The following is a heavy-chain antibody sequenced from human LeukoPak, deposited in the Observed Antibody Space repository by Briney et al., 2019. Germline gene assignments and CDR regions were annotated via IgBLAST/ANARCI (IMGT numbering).Heavy chain of an antibody. CDR3: AKDIFAYYYYYGMDV. J-gene: IGHJ6*02. V-gene: IGHV3-9*01. D-gene: IGHD2-21*01. CDR2: ISWNSGSI. Sequence: GRSLRLSCAASGFTFDDYAMHWVRQAPGKGLEWVSGISWNSGSIGYADSVKGRFTISRDNAKNSLYLQMNSLRAEDTALYYCAKDIFAYYYYYGMDVWGQGTTVTVSS. CDR1: GFTFDDYA.